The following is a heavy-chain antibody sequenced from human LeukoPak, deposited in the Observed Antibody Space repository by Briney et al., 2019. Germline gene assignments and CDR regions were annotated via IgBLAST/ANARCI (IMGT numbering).Heavy chain of an antibody. CDR1: GFTFSSYS. V-gene: IGHV3-23*01. Sequence: GGSPRLSCAASGFTFSSYSMNWVRQAPGKGLEWVSGISPRGDITYYKDSVRGRFTISRDNFKNTVSLQLNSLRAEDTAMYYCAKDDDWGRFNHWGQGTLVTVSS. J-gene: IGHJ1*01. CDR3: AKDDDWGRFNH. D-gene: IGHD3-16*01. CDR2: ISPRGDIT.